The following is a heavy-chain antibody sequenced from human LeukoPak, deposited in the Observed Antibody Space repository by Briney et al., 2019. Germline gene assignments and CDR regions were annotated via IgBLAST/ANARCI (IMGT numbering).Heavy chain of an antibody. Sequence: SETLSLTCTVSGGSISSGDYYWSWIRQPPGKGLEWIGYIYYSGSTYYNPSLKSRVTISVDTSKNQFSLKLSSVTAADTAVYYCARHPEYYDFWSPGGWFDPWGQGTLVTVSS. D-gene: IGHD3-3*01. CDR2: IYYSGST. J-gene: IGHJ5*02. CDR1: GGSISSGDYY. V-gene: IGHV4-30-4*08. CDR3: ARHPEYYDFWSPGGWFDP.